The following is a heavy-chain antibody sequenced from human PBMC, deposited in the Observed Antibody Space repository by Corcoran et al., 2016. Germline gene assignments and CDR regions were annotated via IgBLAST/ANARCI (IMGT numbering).Heavy chain of an antibody. Sequence: QLQLQESGPGLVKPSETLSLTCTVSGGSISSSSYYWGWIRQPPGKGLEWIGSIYYSGSTYYNPSLKSRVTISVDTSKNQFSLKLSAVTAADPAVYYWARADYDILTGYYDLFDYWGQGTLVTVSS. CDR2: IYYSGST. J-gene: IGHJ4*02. CDR1: GGSISSSSYY. V-gene: IGHV4-39*07. D-gene: IGHD3-9*01. CDR3: ARADYDILTGYYDLFDY.